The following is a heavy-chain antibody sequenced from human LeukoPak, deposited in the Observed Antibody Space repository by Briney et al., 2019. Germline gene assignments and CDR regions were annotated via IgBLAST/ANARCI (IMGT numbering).Heavy chain of an antibody. CDR2: IWYDGSNR. D-gene: IGHD3-22*01. V-gene: IGHV3-33*01. CDR3: ARGLDDSSGYYSAFDI. J-gene: IGHJ3*02. CDR1: GFTFSRYG. Sequence: GGSLRLSCAATGFTFSRYGMHWVRQAPGKGLEWVSVIWYDGSNRYYADSVKGRFTISRDNSKNTVYLQMNSLRAEDTAVYYCARGLDDSSGYYSAFDIWGQGTMVTVSS.